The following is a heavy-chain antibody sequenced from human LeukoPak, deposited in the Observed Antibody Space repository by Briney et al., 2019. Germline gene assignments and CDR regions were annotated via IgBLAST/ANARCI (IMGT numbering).Heavy chain of an antibody. Sequence: SETLSLTCTVSGGSISSYYWSWIRQPPGKGLEWIGYIYYSGSTNYNPSLKSRVTISIDTSKNQFSLKLSSVTAADTAVYYCARVGNYGSGSYYHRAEYYFDYWGQGTLVTVSS. V-gene: IGHV4-59*01. J-gene: IGHJ4*02. CDR1: GGSISSYY. CDR3: ARVGNYGSGSYYHRAEYYFDY. D-gene: IGHD3-10*01. CDR2: IYYSGST.